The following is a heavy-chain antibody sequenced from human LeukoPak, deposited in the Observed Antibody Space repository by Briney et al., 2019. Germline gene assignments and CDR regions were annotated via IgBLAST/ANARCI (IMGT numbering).Heavy chain of an antibody. CDR2: ISSSGSTI. CDR3: ARGAGSSWYFYFDY. Sequence: PGGSLRLSCVASGFTFSSYEMTWVRQAPGKGLEWLSYISSSGSTIYYADSVKGRFTVSRDNAKNSLYLQMNSLRVEDTAVYHCARGAGSSWYFYFDYWGQGTLVTVSS. J-gene: IGHJ4*02. CDR1: GFTFSSYE. D-gene: IGHD6-13*01. V-gene: IGHV3-48*03.